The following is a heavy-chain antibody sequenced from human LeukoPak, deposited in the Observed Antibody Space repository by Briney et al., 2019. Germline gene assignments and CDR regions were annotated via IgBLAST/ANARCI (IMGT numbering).Heavy chain of an antibody. CDR1: CLSIWWSM. V-gene: IGHV4-59*01. D-gene: IGHD6-13*01. CDR3: ARQSSSRYMVGDY. Sequence: KPPETLSVTCTHPCLSIWWSMWSSAWQPPGKGLEWIGYIYYSGGTNYNPSLTRRITISVETFTSQCSLKLSSVPAARTAAYYSARQSSSRYMVGDYWGQGTLVTVSS. J-gene: IGHJ4*02. CDR2: IYYSGGT.